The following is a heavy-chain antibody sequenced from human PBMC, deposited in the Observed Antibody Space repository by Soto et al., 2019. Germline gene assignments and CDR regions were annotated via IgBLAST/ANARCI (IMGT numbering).Heavy chain of an antibody. Sequence: ESLKISCKGSGYSFTSYWIGWVRQMPGKGLEWMGIIYPGDSDTRYSPSFQGQVTISADKSISAAYLQWSSLKASDTAMYYCARWAVGGYGRFYDHYGMDVWGQGTTVTVSS. V-gene: IGHV5-51*01. D-gene: IGHD5-18*01. CDR1: GYSFTSYW. J-gene: IGHJ6*02. CDR2: IYPGDSDT. CDR3: ARWAVGGYGRFYDHYGMDV.